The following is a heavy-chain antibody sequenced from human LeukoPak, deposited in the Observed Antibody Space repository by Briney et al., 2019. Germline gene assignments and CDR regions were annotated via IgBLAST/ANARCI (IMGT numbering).Heavy chain of an antibody. CDR2: IRSKANGETT. D-gene: IGHD3-22*01. CDR3: TRDGPYYDSSGYHYMNS. V-gene: IGHV3-49*04. J-gene: IGHJ4*02. CDR1: GFIFGDFA. Sequence: GGSLRLSCTTSGFIFGDFAMSWVRQAPGKGLEWLGFIRSKANGETTEYAASVKDRFTVSRDDPKSIAYLQMTSLKTEDTAVYYYTRDGPYYDSSGYHYMNSWGLGALVTVSS.